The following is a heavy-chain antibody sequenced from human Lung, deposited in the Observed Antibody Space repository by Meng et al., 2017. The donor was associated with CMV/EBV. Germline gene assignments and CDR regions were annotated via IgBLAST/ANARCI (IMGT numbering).Heavy chain of an antibody. J-gene: IGHJ4*02. CDR3: ATDSAARDNWNYRLDY. CDR2: ISGSGLTT. Sequence: GESLKISCAASGFTFSTYPMSWFRQAPGQGLEWVSHISGSGLTTYYADSVKGRFTISRENSKNTVNLQMNSLRVEDTAIYYCATDSAARDNWNYRLDYWGQGTLVXVSS. V-gene: IGHV3-23*01. CDR1: GFTFSTYP. D-gene: IGHD1-7*01.